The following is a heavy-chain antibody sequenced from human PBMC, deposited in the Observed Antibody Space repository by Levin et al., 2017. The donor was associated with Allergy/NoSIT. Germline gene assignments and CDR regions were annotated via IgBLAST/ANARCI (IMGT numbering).Heavy chain of an antibody. J-gene: IGHJ4*02. CDR1: GISLSSDY. Sequence: SETLSLTCSVSGISLSSDYFSWIRQSAVKGLEWIGRIDGKGNTNYNPSLKSRVTMSVDTPKNQFSLKVKSVTAADTAVYYCARARDMATMSNFDSWGQGTQVTVSS. D-gene: IGHD5-24*01. CDR3: ARARDMATMSNFDS. V-gene: IGHV4-4*07. CDR2: IDGKGNT.